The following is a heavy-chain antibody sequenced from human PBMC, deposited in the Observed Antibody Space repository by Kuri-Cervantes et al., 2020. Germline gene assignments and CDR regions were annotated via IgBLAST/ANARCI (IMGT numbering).Heavy chain of an antibody. Sequence: ASVKVSCKASGYTFTGYYMHWVRQAPGQGLEWMGWIDPNSGGTKYAQKFEGRVTMTRDTSISIVYMELSRLRSDDTAVYYCARRIGYSGYLGSWGQGTLVTVSS. V-gene: IGHV1-2*02. CDR1: GYTFTGYY. J-gene: IGHJ4*02. CDR2: IDPNSGGT. CDR3: ARRIGYSGYLGS. D-gene: IGHD5-12*01.